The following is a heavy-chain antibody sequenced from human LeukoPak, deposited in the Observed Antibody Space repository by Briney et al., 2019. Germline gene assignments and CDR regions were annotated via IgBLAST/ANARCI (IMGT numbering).Heavy chain of an antibody. V-gene: IGHV4-59*08. Sequence: SETLSLTCTVSGGSISSYYWSWIRQPPGKGLEWIGYIYYSGSTNYNPSLKSRVTISVDTSKNQFSLKLSSVTAADTAVYYCARYGGSGTYFFDYWGRGTLVTVSS. CDR3: ARYGGSGTYFFDY. J-gene: IGHJ4*02. CDR1: GGSISSYY. CDR2: IYYSGST. D-gene: IGHD3-10*01.